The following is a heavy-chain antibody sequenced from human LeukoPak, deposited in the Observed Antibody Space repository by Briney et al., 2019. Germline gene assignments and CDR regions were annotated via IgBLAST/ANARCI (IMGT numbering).Heavy chain of an antibody. CDR1: GGTFSSYA. CDR3: ARAKGIAAAAPGY. V-gene: IGHV1-69*05. J-gene: IGHJ4*02. CDR2: IIPIFGTA. D-gene: IGHD6-13*01. Sequence: SVKVSCKASGGTFSSYAISWVRQAPGQGLEWMGGIIPIFGTANYAQKFQGRVTMTRNTSISTAYMELSSLRSEDTAVYYCARAKGIAAAAPGYWGQGTLVTVSS.